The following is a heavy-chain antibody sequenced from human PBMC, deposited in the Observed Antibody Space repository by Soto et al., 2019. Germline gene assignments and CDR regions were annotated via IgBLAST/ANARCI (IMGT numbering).Heavy chain of an antibody. CDR2: IFHSGGT. CDR3: ATRTYYGDRCMDV. J-gene: IGHJ6*02. CDR1: GGSITITNW. V-gene: IGHV4-4*02. Sequence: SETLSLTCAVSGGSITITNWWNWVRQPPGKGLEWIGEIFHSGGTNYNPSLKSRVTMSVDKSKNQFSLNPSSVTAADTAMYYCATRTYYGDRCMDVWGQGTTVTVSS. D-gene: IGHD4-17*01.